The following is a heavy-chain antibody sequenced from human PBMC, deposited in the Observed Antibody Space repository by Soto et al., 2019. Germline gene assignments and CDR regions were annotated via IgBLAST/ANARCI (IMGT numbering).Heavy chain of an antibody. J-gene: IGHJ4*02. CDR1: GGPISPYY. V-gene: IGHV4-4*07. CDR2: IYYTGST. D-gene: IGHD4-17*01. Sequence: SETLSLTCTVSGGPISPYYWSWIRQPAGKGLEWIGRIYYTGSTNYNPPLKSRVSMSLDTARNQISLKLSSVTAADTAVYYCARGNYGGNSPWGQGTLVTVSS. CDR3: ARGNYGGNSP.